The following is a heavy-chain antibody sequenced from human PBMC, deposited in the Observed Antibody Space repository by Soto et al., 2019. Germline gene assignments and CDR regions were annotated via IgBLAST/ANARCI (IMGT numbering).Heavy chain of an antibody. CDR3: ARGGFSTSWLGLLGTGAHGVEIDY. D-gene: IGHD6-13*01. CDR1: GYTFISYG. J-gene: IGHJ4*02. CDR2: ISPYNGKT. Sequence: QVQLVQSGAEVKKTGASVEVSCKASGYTFISYGSSWVRQAPGQGLEWVGWISPYNGKTNYAQKFQGRVTLTTETSTSTAYLDLRSLRSDDTAVYYCARGGFSTSWLGLLGTGAHGVEIDYWGQGTLVTVSS. V-gene: IGHV1-18*01.